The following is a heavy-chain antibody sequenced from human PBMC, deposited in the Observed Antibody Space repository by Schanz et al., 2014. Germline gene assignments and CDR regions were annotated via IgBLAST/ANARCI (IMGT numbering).Heavy chain of an antibody. Sequence: QVQLVQSGAEVRKPGASVKVSCKASGYTFTSYGISWVRQAPGQGLEWMGWMNPNSGNTGYAQKFQGRVTMTRNTSISTAYMELSSLRSEDTAVYYCASSGAGYSSSWDLDYWGQGTLVTVSS. CDR3: ASSGAGYSSSWDLDY. CDR2: MNPNSGNT. V-gene: IGHV1-8*02. CDR1: GYTFTSYG. D-gene: IGHD6-13*01. J-gene: IGHJ4*02.